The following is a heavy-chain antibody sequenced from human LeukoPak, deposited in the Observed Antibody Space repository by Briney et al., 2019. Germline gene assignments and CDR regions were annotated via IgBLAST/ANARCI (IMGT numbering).Heavy chain of an antibody. CDR2: ISAYNGNT. CDR3: ARLVAADYRSDY. V-gene: IGHV1-18*01. Sequence: ASVKVSCKASGYTFTSYGISRVRQAPGQGLERMGWISAYNGNTNYAQKLQGRVTMTTDTSTSTAYMELRSLRSDDTAVYYCARLVAADYRSDYWGQGTLVTVSS. CDR1: GYTFTSYG. D-gene: IGHD2-15*01. J-gene: IGHJ4*02.